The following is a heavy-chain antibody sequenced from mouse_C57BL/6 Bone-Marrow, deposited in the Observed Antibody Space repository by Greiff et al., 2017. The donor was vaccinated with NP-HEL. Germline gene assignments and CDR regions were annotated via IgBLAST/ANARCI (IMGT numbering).Heavy chain of an antibody. Sequence: VQLQESGPELVKPGASVKLSCKASGYAFSSSWMNWVKQRPGQGLEWIGRIYPGDGDTHYNGKFKGKATLPADKSSSTAYMQLSSLTSEDAAVYASAYFYYSNYYWYIEVWGTGTTVTVSS. CDR1: GYAFSSSW. CDR3: AYFYYSNYYWYIEV. D-gene: IGHD2-5*01. J-gene: IGHJ1*03. V-gene: IGHV1-82*01. CDR2: IYPGDGDT.